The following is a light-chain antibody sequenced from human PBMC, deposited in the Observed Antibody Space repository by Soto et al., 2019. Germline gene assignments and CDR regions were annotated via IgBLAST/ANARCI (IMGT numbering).Light chain of an antibody. J-gene: IGLJ3*02. V-gene: IGLV2-8*01. CDR3: SSFASSNTWV. CDR1: SSDVGAYNY. Sequence: QSALTWPPSASGSPGQSVTISCTGTSSDVGAYNYVSWYQQHAGKAPKLVIYEVTKRPSGVPDRFSGSKSANTASLTVSGLQAEDEADYYCSSFASSNTWVFGGGTKLTVL. CDR2: EVT.